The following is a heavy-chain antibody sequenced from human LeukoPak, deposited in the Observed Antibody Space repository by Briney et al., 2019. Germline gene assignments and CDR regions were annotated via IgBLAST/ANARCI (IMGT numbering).Heavy chain of an antibody. J-gene: IGHJ6*03. CDR3: AREDPGGYDFWSGYYPHYYYYYMDV. D-gene: IGHD3-3*01. V-gene: IGHV4-39*07. CDR2: IYYSGST. CDR1: GGSISSSSYY. Sequence: SETLSLTCTVSGGSISSSSYYWGWIRRPPGKGLEWIGSIYYSGSTHYNPSLKSRVTISVDTSKNQFSLKLSSVTAADTAAYYCAREDPGGYDFWSGYYPHYYYYYMDVWGKGTTVTVSS.